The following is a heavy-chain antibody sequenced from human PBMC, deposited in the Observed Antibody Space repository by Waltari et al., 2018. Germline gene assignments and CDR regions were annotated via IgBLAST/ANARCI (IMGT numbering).Heavy chain of an antibody. Sequence: EVQLVESGGGLVKPGGSLRLSCAASGFTFSSYSMNWARQAPGKGLEWVSSISSSSSYIYYADSVKGRFTISRNNAKNSLYLQMNSLRAEDTAVYYCARDPHGGYFDYWGQGTLVTVSS. CDR2: ISSSSSYI. CDR3: ARDPHGGYFDY. D-gene: IGHD2-15*01. V-gene: IGHV3-21*01. CDR1: GFTFSSYS. J-gene: IGHJ4*02.